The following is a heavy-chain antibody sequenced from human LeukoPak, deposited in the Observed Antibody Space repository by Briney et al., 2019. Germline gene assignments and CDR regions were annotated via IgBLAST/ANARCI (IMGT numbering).Heavy chain of an antibody. CDR2: ISGSGGST. CDR1: GFTFSSYA. D-gene: IGHD2/OR15-2a*01. V-gene: IGHV3-23*01. CDR3: ARGLLWTTGNFDY. J-gene: IGHJ4*02. Sequence: GGSLRLSCAASGFTFSSYAMSWVRQAPGKVLEWVSAISGSGGSTYYADSVKGRFTVSRDNAKNSLYLQMNSLRAEDTAVYYCARGLLWTTGNFDYWGQGTLVTVSS.